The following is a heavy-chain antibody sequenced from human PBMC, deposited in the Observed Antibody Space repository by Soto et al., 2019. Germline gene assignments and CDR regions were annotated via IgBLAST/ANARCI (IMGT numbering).Heavy chain of an antibody. J-gene: IGHJ4*02. V-gene: IGHV3-9*01. CDR3: AKIESRVFYDSTGYYPFDY. CDR1: GFTFDDYA. D-gene: IGHD3-22*01. CDR2: ISWNSGSI. Sequence: PGGSLRLSCAASGFTFDDYAMHWVRQAPGKGLEWVSGISWNSGSIGYADSVKGRFTISRDNAKNSLYLQMNSLRAEDTAVYYCAKIESRVFYDSTGYYPFDYWGQGNLVTVSS.